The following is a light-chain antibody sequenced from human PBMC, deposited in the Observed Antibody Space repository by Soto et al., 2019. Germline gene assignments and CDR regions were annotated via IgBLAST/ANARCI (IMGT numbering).Light chain of an antibody. V-gene: IGLV2-11*01. CDR3: CSYAGSYNLGL. J-gene: IGLJ3*02. CDR1: SSDVGGYGF. CDR2: DIT. Sequence: QSALTQPRSVSGSPGQSVTISCIGTSSDVGGYGFVSWYQQHPGKAPKLIIYDITKRTSDVPDRFSGSKSGNSASLTISGLQAEDEADYFCCSYAGSYNLGLFGGGTKVTVL.